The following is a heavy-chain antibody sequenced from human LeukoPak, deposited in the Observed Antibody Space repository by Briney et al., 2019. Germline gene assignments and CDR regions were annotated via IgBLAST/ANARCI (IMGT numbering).Heavy chain of an antibody. CDR1: GFTFSSYS. J-gene: IGHJ6*03. V-gene: IGHV3-48*04. D-gene: IGHD3-3*01. Sequence: GGSLRLSCAASGFTFSSYSMNWVRQAPGKGLERVSYISSSSSTIYYADSVKGRFTISRDNAKNSLYLQMNSLRAEDTAVYYCARAYSYDFWSGYYRNYYYYMDVWGKGTTVTVSS. CDR3: ARAYSYDFWSGYYRNYYYYMDV. CDR2: ISSSSSTI.